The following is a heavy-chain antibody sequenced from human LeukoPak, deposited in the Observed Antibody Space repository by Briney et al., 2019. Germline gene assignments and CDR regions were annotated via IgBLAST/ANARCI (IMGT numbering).Heavy chain of an antibody. Sequence: SETLSLTCTVSGGSISSYYWSWIRQPPGKGLEWIGYIYYSGSTNYNPSLKIRVTISVDTSKNQFSLKLSSVTAADTAVYYCARMEGYYDSSGSYYFDYWGQGALVTVSS. CDR2: IYYSGST. CDR3: ARMEGYYDSSGSYYFDY. J-gene: IGHJ4*02. V-gene: IGHV4-59*08. D-gene: IGHD3-22*01. CDR1: GGSISSYY.